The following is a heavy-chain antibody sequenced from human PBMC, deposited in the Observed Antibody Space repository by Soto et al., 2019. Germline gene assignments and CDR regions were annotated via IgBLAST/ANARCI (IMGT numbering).Heavy chain of an antibody. D-gene: IGHD2-8*01. CDR2: IYYTGRT. Sequence: SETLSLTCIVSGASISSYYWSWIRQPPGKGLEWIGYIYYTGRTNYNPSLKSRVTMSVDTSKNQFSLKLSSVTAADTAVYYCARVRGYCTNGVCYRSLFAPWGQGTPVTVSS. CDR1: GASISSYY. CDR3: ARVRGYCTNGVCYRSLFAP. V-gene: IGHV4-59*01. J-gene: IGHJ5*02.